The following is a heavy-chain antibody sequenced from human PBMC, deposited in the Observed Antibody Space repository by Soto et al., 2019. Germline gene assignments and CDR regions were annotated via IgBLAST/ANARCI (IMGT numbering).Heavy chain of an antibody. CDR3: SRHAPPGVSAPFSF. D-gene: IGHD2-8*01. V-gene: IGHV4-39*01. CDR1: GDSISSSLHY. Sequence: QVHLQESGPGLVKPSETLSLTCTVSGDSISSSLHYWAWIRQSPGKGLEWIGSIHYRGSTYYNPSLTSRGTIALDTSKNQVFFQLTSVTAADTARYFCSRHAPPGVSAPFSFWGQGTPVTVSS. J-gene: IGHJ1*01. CDR2: IHYRGST.